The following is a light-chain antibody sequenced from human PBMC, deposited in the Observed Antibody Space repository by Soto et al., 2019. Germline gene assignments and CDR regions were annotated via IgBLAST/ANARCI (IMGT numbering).Light chain of an antibody. V-gene: IGKV1-6*01. CDR1: QGIRTD. J-gene: IGKJ1*01. CDR2: AAS. CDR3: LQDYNYPRT. Sequence: AIQMTQSPSSLSASVGDRVTITCRASQGIRTDLGWYQQKPGKAPKLLIYAASSLPSGVPSRFSGSGSGTDFTLTISSLQPEDFATYYCLQDYNYPRTFGQGTKVEIK.